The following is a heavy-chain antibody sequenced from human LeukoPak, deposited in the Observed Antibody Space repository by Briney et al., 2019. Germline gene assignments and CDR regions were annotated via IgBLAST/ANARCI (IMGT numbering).Heavy chain of an antibody. CDR3: ARQRYCSSTSCYRHFDY. Sequence: SETLSHTCTVSGGSISSYYWSWIRQPPGKGLEWIGYIYYSGSTNYNPSLKSRVTISVDTSKNQFSLKLSSVTAADTAVYYCARQRYCSSTSCYRHFDYWGQGTLVTVSS. D-gene: IGHD2-2*01. CDR2: IYYSGST. V-gene: IGHV4-59*08. J-gene: IGHJ4*02. CDR1: GGSISSYY.